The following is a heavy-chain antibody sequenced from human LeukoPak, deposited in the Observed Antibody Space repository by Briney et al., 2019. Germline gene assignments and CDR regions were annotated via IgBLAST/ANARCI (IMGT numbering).Heavy chain of an antibody. J-gene: IGHJ4*02. D-gene: IGHD3-22*01. CDR2: ITGSGGST. CDR3: ARAPTAYYYDSSGYEYYFDY. V-gene: IGHV3-23*01. CDR1: GFIFSSYG. Sequence: GGSLRLSCAGSGFIFSSYGMSWVRQAPGKGLEWVSGITGSGGSTYYADSVKGRFTISRDNAKNSLYLQMNSLRAEDTAVYYCARAPTAYYYDSSGYEYYFDYWGQGTLVTVSS.